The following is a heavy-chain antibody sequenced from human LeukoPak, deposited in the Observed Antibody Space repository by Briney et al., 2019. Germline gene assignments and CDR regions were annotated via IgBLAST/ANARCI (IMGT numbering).Heavy chain of an antibody. CDR2: IIPIFGIA. CDR3: ARSGIAAELEDHYGMDV. J-gene: IGHJ6*02. V-gene: IGHV1-69*04. CDR1: GGTFSSYA. D-gene: IGHD6-25*01. Sequence: SVKVSCKASGGTFSSYAISWVRQAPGQGLEWMGRIIPIFGIANYAQKFQGRVTITADKSTSTAYMELSSLRSEDTAVYYCARSGIAAELEDHYGMDVWGQGTTVTVSS.